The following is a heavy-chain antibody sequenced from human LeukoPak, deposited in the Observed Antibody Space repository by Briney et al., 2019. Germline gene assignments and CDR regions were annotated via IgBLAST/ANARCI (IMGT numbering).Heavy chain of an antibody. V-gene: IGHV4-34*01. J-gene: IGHJ5*02. Sequence: PSETLSLTCAVYGGSFSGYYWSWIRQPPGKGLEWIGEINHNGSTNYNPSLKSRVTISVDTSKNQFSLKLSSVTAADTAVYYCARIGLLYYGSGSYYSFDPWGQGTLVTVSS. CDR3: ARIGLLYYGSGSYYSFDP. CDR1: GGSFSGYY. CDR2: INHNGST. D-gene: IGHD3-10*01.